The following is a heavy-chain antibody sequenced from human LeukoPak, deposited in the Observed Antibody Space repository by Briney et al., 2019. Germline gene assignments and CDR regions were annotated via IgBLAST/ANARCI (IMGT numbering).Heavy chain of an antibody. CDR3: ARVTNGDTYYDILTGYYLSGYYYYYMDV. CDR2: INHSGST. CDR1: GGSFSGYY. J-gene: IGHJ6*03. D-gene: IGHD3-9*01. V-gene: IGHV4-34*01. Sequence: SETLSLTCAVYGGSFSGYYWSWIRQPPGKGLEWIGEINHSGSTNYNPSLKSRVTISVDTSKNQFSLKLSSVTAADTAVYYCARVTNGDTYYDILTGYYLSGYYYYYMDVWGKGTTVTVSS.